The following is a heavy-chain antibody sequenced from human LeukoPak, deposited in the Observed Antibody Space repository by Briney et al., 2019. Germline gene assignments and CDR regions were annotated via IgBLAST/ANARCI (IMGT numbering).Heavy chain of an antibody. D-gene: IGHD4-17*01. CDR1: GFTFSNAW. Sequence: PGASLRLSCAASGFTFSNAWMSWVRQAPGKGLGWVGRIKSKSDGETTDYAAPVKGRFTISRDDSKNTLYLQMRSLKTEDTAVYYCTAVVTRTPGWYFDLWGRGALVTVSS. CDR3: TAVVTRTPGWYFDL. CDR2: IKSKSDGETT. J-gene: IGHJ2*01. V-gene: IGHV3-15*01.